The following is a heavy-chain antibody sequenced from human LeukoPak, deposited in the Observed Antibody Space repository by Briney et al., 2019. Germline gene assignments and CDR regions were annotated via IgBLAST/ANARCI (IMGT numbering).Heavy chain of an antibody. CDR2: INPSGGST. CDR3: ARGGMGIQLWSFDY. D-gene: IGHD5-18*01. Sequence: GVPVKVSCKASGYTFTTYYMLWVRQPPGHGLEWMGIINPSGGSTRYAQQFQGRITLTRDTSTSAVYMELSSLTSDDTAVYYCARGGMGIQLWSFDYWGRGTLVSASS. J-gene: IGHJ4*02. CDR1: GYTFTTYY. V-gene: IGHV1-46*01.